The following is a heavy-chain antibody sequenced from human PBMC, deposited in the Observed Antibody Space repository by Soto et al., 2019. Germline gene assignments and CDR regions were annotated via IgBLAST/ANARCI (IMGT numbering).Heavy chain of an antibody. D-gene: IGHD2-15*01. CDR3: ARDTCSGSSCYGRH. CDR1: GFTFSSKT. J-gene: IGHJ4*02. CDR2: ISGSSTFV. V-gene: IGHV3-21*01. Sequence: GGSLRLSCAASGFTFSSKTMTWVRQAPGKGLEWVSSISGSSTFVNYADSVKGRFTISRDNANNSLSLQMNSLRADDTAVYYCARDTCSGSSCYGRHWGQGTLVTVSS.